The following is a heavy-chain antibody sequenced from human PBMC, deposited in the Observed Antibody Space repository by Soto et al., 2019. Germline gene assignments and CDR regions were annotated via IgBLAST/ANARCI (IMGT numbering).Heavy chain of an antibody. CDR1: GFTFSSCS. CDR3: ARGLAARPIYYYYYGMDV. D-gene: IGHD6-6*01. Sequence: PGGSLRLSCAASGFTFSSCSMNWVRQAPGKGLEWVSYISSSSSTIYYADSVKGRFTISRDNAKNSLYLQMNSLRDEDTAVYYCARGLAARPIYYYYYGMDVWGQGTTVTVSS. J-gene: IGHJ6*02. CDR2: ISSSSSTI. V-gene: IGHV3-48*02.